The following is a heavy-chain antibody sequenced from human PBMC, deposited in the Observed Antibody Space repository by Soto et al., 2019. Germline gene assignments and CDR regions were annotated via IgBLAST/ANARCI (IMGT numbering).Heavy chain of an antibody. CDR2: INAGNGNT. Sequence: QVQLVQSGAEVKKPGASVKVSCKASGYTFTSYAMHWVRQAPGQRLEWMGWINAGNGNTKYSQKSQSGVTITRDTSAGSAXMXLSSLRSEDTAVYYCARNLMDYDILTGYYMGYYFDYWGQGTLVTVSS. D-gene: IGHD3-9*01. V-gene: IGHV1-3*01. CDR3: ARNLMDYDILTGYYMGYYFDY. CDR1: GYTFTSYA. J-gene: IGHJ4*02.